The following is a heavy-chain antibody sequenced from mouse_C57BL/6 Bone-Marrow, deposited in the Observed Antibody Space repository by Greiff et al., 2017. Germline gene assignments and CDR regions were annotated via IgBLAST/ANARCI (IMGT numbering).Heavy chain of an antibody. CDR2: IDPENGDT. J-gene: IGHJ3*01. V-gene: IGHV14-4*01. CDR1: GFNIKDDY. CDR3: TTGEKAY. Sequence: IQLQQSGAELVRPGASVKLSCTASGFNIKDDYMHWVKQRPEQGLEWIGWIDPENGDTEYASKFQGKATITADTSSNTAYLQLSSLTSEDTAVYYCTTGEKAYWGQGTLVTVSA.